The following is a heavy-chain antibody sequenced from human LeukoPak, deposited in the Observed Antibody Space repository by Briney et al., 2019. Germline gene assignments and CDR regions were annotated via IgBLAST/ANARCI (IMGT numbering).Heavy chain of an antibody. CDR1: GYTFTGYY. CDR3: ARDLGIVVVTGGAFDI. V-gene: IGHV1-2*02. Sequence: EASVKVSCKASGYTFTGYYMHWVRQAPGQGLEWMGWINPNSGGTNYAQKFQGRVTMTRDTSISTAYMELSRLRSDDTAVYYCARDLGIVVVTGGAFDIWGQGTMVTVSS. D-gene: IGHD2-21*02. CDR2: INPNSGGT. J-gene: IGHJ3*02.